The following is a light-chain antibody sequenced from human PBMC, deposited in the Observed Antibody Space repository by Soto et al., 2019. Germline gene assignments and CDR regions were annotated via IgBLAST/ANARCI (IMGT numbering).Light chain of an antibody. CDR1: SSDVGTYNY. CDR3: TSYTRDTALV. Sequence: QSALTQPASVSGSLGQSITISCTGTSSDVGTYNYVSWYQHHPGKAPKLIIYEVSNRPSGVSNRFSGSKSGSTASLTISGLQAEDEADYHCTSYTRDTALVFGTGTKVTVL. CDR2: EVS. V-gene: IGLV2-14*01. J-gene: IGLJ1*01.